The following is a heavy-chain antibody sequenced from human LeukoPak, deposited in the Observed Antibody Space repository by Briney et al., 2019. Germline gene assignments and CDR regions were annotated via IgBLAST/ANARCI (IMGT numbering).Heavy chain of an antibody. CDR1: GYSISSGYY. CDR2: IYHSGST. Sequence: TETLSLTCAVSGYSISSGYYWGWIRQPPGKGLEWIGSIYHSGSTYYNPSLKSRVTISVDTSKNRFSLKLSSVTAADTAVYYRARLHYYYYMDVWGKGTTFTVSS. J-gene: IGHJ6*03. CDR3: ARLHYYYYMDV. V-gene: IGHV4-38-2*01.